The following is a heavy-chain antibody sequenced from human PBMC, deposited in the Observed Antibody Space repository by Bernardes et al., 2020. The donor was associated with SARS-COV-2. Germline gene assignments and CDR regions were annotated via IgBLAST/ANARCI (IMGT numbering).Heavy chain of an antibody. D-gene: IGHD3-3*01. CDR1: GDSLSSGDYY. V-gene: IGHV4-30-4*02. J-gene: IGHJ4*02. CDR3: ARERVRVYDF. Sequence: SETLSLTCTVSGDSLSSGDYYWTWIRQPPGKGLEWIGYISFVGNTYYNPSLKSRLTMSADTSKNQFSLELNSVTAADTAVYYCARERVRVYDFWGQGTLVTVSS. CDR2: ISFVGNT.